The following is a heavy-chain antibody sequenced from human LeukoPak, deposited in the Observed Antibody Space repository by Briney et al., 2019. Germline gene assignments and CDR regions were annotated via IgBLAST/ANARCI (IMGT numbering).Heavy chain of an antibody. J-gene: IGHJ3*02. V-gene: IGHV4-38-2*02. CDR2: IYHSGST. CDR3: ARDFPAFDI. CDR1: GYSISSGYY. Sequence: PSETLSLTCTVSGYSISSGYYWGWIRQPPGKGLEWIGSIYHSGSTYYNPSLKSRVTISIDTSKDQFSLRLSSVTAADTAVYYCARDFPAFDIWGQGTMVTVSS.